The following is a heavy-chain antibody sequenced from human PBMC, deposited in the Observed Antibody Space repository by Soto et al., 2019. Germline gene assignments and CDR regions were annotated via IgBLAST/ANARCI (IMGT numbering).Heavy chain of an antibody. CDR3: ARGPYYDSSTLFYYGMDV. D-gene: IGHD3-22*01. J-gene: IGHJ6*02. CDR1: GFTFSSYA. CDR2: ISYDGSNK. Sequence: QVQLVESGGGVVQPGRSLRLSCAASGFTFSSYAMHWVRQAPGKGLEWVAVISYDGSNKYYADSVKGRFTISRDNSKNTVYRQMNSLRAEDTAVYCCARGPYYDSSTLFYYGMDVWGQGTTVTVSS. V-gene: IGHV3-30-3*01.